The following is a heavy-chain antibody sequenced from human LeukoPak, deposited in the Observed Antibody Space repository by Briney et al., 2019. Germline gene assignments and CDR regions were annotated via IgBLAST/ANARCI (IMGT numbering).Heavy chain of an antibody. CDR3: ARGVVTAIVDYFDY. D-gene: IGHD2-21*02. J-gene: IGHJ4*02. CDR1: GGSISSGDYY. Sequence: NPSETLSLTCTVSGGSISSGDYYWSWIRQPPGKGLEWIGYIYHSGSTYHNPSLKSRVTISVDRSKNQLSLKLRSVTAADTAVYYCARGVVTAIVDYFDYWGQGTLVTVSS. V-gene: IGHV4-30-2*01. CDR2: IYHSGST.